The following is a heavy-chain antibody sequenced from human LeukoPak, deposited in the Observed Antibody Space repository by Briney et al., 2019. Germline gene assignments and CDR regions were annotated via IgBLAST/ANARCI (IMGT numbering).Heavy chain of an antibody. J-gene: IGHJ4*02. Sequence: GGSLRLSCAASGLTFSSYGMHWVRQAPGKGLEWVAFIRYDGSSKYYADSVKGRFTISRDNSKNTLYLQMNSLRAEDTAVYYCAKVRVAVAGGGPFDYWGQGTLVTVSS. CDR3: AKVRVAVAGGGPFDY. D-gene: IGHD6-19*01. V-gene: IGHV3-30*02. CDR1: GLTFSSYG. CDR2: IRYDGSSK.